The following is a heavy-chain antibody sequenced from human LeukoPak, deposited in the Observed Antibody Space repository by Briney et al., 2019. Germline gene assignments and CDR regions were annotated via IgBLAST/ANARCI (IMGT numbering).Heavy chain of an antibody. V-gene: IGHV4-4*07. CDR1: GFTFSSFW. CDR2: IYASGST. CDR3: AREPITMIATFGY. J-gene: IGHJ4*02. D-gene: IGHD3-22*01. Sequence: GSLRLSCAASGFTFSSFWMSWVRQAPGKGLEWIGRIYASGSTNYNPSLKSRVTMSVDTSKNQFSLKVRSVTAADTAVYYCAREPITMIATFGYWGQGTLVTVSS.